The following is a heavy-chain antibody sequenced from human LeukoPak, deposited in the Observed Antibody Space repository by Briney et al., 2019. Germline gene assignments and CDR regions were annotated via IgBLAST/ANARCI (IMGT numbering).Heavy chain of an antibody. V-gene: IGHV1-8*03. CDR3: ARGVRDYGSGSYHFDY. CDR2: MNPNSGNT. J-gene: IGHJ4*02. CDR1: GYTFTSYD. D-gene: IGHD3-10*01. Sequence: ASVKVSCKASGYTFTSYDINWVRQATGQGLEWMGWMNPNSGNTGYAQKFQGRVTITRNTSISTAYMELSSLRSEDTAVYYCARGVRDYGSGSYHFDYWGQGTLVTVSS.